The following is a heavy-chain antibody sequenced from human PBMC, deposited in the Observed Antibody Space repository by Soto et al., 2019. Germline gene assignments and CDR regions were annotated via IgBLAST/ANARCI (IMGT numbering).Heavy chain of an antibody. V-gene: IGHV3-74*01. J-gene: IGHJ3*01. D-gene: IGHD1-7*01. CDR2: ISGDGSST. CDR3: ARSLPGTYGAFDL. Sequence: PGGSLRLSCAASEFTFRSYWMHWVRQSPGKGLVWVSRISGDGSSTNYADSVKRRFTISRDNAKNTVYLQIDSLRAEDTAVYYCARSLPGTYGAFDLWGQGTMVTVSS. CDR1: EFTFRSYW.